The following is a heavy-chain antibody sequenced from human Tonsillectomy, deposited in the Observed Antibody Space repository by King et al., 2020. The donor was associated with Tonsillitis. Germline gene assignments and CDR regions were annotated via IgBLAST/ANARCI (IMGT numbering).Heavy chain of an antibody. V-gene: IGHV3-48*04. D-gene: IGHD3-9*01. Sequence: VQLVESGGGLVQPGGSLRLSCAVSGFTFKIYSMNWVRQAPGKGLEWVSYISGSGDTIYYTESVKGRFTISRDNTKNSLSLQMNGLRADDTAVYYCARPPLSDILNVGGMDVWGQGTTVTVSS. CDR1: GFTFKIYS. J-gene: IGHJ6*02. CDR2: ISGSGDTI. CDR3: ARPPLSDILNVGGMDV.